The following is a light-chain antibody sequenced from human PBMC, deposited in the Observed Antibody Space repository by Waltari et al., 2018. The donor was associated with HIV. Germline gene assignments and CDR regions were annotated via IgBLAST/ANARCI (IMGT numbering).Light chain of an antibody. V-gene: IGLV3-1*01. J-gene: IGLJ2*01. Sequence: SYELTQPPSVSVSPGQTASITCSGDQLGDKFVCWYQQRQGQPPGIVMYQDSKRPSGIPERFSGSNSGNTATLTLTGTQSMDEADYYCQAWDRSVVFGGGTKLTVL. CDR1: QLGDKF. CDR3: QAWDRSVV. CDR2: QDS.